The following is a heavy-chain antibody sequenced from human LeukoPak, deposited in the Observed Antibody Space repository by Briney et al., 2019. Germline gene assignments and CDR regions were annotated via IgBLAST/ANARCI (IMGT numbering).Heavy chain of an antibody. CDR3: ARVGDYYDTRGFSSDAFDI. CDR2: IRTRAKGYTT. CDR1: RFTFRDHY. D-gene: IGHD3-22*01. J-gene: IGHJ3*02. V-gene: IGHV3-72*01. Sequence: PGGSLRLSCAASRFTFRDHYMDWVRQAPGKGLEWVARIRTRAKGYTTLYAPSVRVRFSISRDDSTNSVYLQMNSLKTEVTAVYFCARVGDYYDTRGFSSDAFDIWGLGTMVTVAS.